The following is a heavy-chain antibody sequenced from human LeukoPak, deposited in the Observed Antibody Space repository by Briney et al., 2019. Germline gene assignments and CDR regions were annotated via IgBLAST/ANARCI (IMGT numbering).Heavy chain of an antibody. CDR3: ARGTDWYDY. D-gene: IGHD6-19*01. CDR2: VYNNGDT. J-gene: IGHJ4*02. Sequence: SEALSLTCLVSGGSTTSYHWSWIRQPAGKGLEWIGRVYNNGDTSYNPSLKSRVTMSADPSKNQFSLRLTSVTAADTAVYYCARGTDWYDYWGQGILVTVSS. CDR1: GGSTTSYH. V-gene: IGHV4-4*07.